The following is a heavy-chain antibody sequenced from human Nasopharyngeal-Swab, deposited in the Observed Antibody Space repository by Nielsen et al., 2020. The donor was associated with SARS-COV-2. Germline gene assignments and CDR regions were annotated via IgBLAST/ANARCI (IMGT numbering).Heavy chain of an antibody. V-gene: IGHV1-24*01. Sequence: ASVKVSCKDSGYTLTELSMHWVRQAPGKGLEWMGGFDPEDGETIYAQKFQGRVTMTEDTSTDTAYMELSSLRSEDTAVYYCATSPAAGKGGWFDPWGQGTLVTVSS. D-gene: IGHD6-13*01. CDR1: GYTLTELS. CDR2: FDPEDGET. CDR3: ATSPAAGKGGWFDP. J-gene: IGHJ5*02.